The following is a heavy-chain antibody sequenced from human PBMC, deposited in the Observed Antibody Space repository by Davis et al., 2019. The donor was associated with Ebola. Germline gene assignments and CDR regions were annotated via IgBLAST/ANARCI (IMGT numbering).Heavy chain of an antibody. D-gene: IGHD6-19*01. V-gene: IGHV1-3*01. J-gene: IGHJ4*02. CDR3: ARASFGYNSGWYADY. CDR2: VHGGHGNT. CDR1: GFILTNYA. Sequence: ASVKVSCKASGFILTNYAIHWVRQAPGQRLEWMGWVHGGHGNTKYSQRFQGRVTITTDTSASTVYLDLTSLRSDDTAVFYCARASFGYNSGWYADYWGPGSLVTVSS.